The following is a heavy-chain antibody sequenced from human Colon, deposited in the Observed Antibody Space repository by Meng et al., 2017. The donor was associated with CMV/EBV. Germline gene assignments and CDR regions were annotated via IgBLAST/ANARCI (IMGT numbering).Heavy chain of an antibody. CDR1: RFTVSTYY. J-gene: IGHJ6*02. Sequence: GGSLRLSCAASRFTVSTYYVSWVRRAPGKGLEWVAVTYSSGATYYADSVRDRFTISRDNSEHTVYLQLSSLRVDDTAVYFCARHGSGWNTYSVDIWGQGTTVTVSS. D-gene: IGHD6-19*01. CDR2: TYSSGAT. V-gene: IGHV3-66*02. CDR3: ARHGSGWNTYSVDI.